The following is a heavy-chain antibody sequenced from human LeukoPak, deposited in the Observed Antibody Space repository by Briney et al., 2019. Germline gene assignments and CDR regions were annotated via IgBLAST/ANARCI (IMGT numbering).Heavy chain of an antibody. D-gene: IGHD3-22*01. J-gene: IGHJ3*02. Sequence: SQTLSLTCAISGDSVSSNSAAWNWIRQSPSRGLEWLGRTYYRSKWYNDYAVSVKSRITINPDTSKNQFSLQLNSVTPEDTAVYYCASSGDYYDSSGSAFDIWGQGTMVTVSS. CDR3: ASSGDYYDSSGSAFDI. CDR1: GDSVSSNSAA. CDR2: TYYRSKWYN. V-gene: IGHV6-1*01.